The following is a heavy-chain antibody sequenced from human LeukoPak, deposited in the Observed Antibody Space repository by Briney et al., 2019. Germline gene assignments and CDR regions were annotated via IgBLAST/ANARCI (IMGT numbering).Heavy chain of an antibody. V-gene: IGHV3-53*01. J-gene: IGHJ6*02. CDR1: GFTFSNIY. CDR2: IHSGGIT. Sequence: GGSLRHSCAASGFTFSNIYMSWVRQAPGTGLEWVSIIHSGGITHYADSVKGRFTISRDNSKNTLYLQMNSLRAEDTAVYYCVRDRGIASTGGYGMDVWGQGTTVTVSS. D-gene: IGHD6-13*01. CDR3: VRDRGIASTGGYGMDV.